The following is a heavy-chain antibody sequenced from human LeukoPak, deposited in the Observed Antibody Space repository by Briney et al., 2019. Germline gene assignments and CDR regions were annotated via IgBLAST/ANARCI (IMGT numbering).Heavy chain of an antibody. CDR1: GFTFSSYG. CDR2: IRYDGSNK. V-gene: IGHV3-30*02. J-gene: IGHJ4*02. D-gene: IGHD1-26*01. CDR3: AKLGWELPPGQSSAQRNFDY. Sequence: PGGSLRLSCAASGFTFSSYGMHWVRQAPGKGLEWVAFIRYDGSNKYYADSVKGRFTIFRDNSKNTLYLQMNSLRAEDTAVYYCAKLGWELPPGQSSAQRNFDYWGQGTLVTVSS.